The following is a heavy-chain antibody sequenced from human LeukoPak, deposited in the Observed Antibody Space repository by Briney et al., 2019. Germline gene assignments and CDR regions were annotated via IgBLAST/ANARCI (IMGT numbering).Heavy chain of an antibody. CDR3: ARGDDILTGYASGTWFDP. J-gene: IGHJ5*02. Sequence: ASVKVSCKASGYTFTGYYMHWVRQAPGQGLEWMGWINPNSGGTNYAQKFQGRVTMTRDPSISTAYMELSRLRSDDTAVYYCARGDDILTGYASGTWFDPWGQGTLVTVSS. CDR2: INPNSGGT. D-gene: IGHD3-9*01. V-gene: IGHV1-2*02. CDR1: GYTFTGYY.